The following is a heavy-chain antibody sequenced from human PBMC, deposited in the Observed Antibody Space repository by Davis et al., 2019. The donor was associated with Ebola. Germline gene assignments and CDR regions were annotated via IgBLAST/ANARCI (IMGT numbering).Heavy chain of an antibody. CDR3: ARPAPPQLPALVADFYSAMDV. CDR2: LYFAPRP. D-gene: IGHD2-15*01. V-gene: IGHV4-39*01. CDR1: ASSITSSIFF. J-gene: IGHJ6*02. Sequence: SETLSLTCTLSASSITSSIFFWACFSQPPGRGPASIGSLYFAPRPYYNPSLKGLLTISVDKSRNQFSLKLTAVSAADTAVYYCARPAPPQLPALVADFYSAMDVWGQGTTVSDSS.